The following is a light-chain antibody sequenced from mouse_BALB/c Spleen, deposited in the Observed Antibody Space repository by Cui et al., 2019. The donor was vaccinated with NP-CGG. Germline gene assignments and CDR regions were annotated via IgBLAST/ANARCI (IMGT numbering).Light chain of an antibody. J-gene: IGKJ5*01. Sequence: EMVLTQSPALMAASSGEKVPITVSVSSSISSSYLHWNQQKSGISPKPWIYGTSNLASGVPARFSGSGSGTSYSLTISSMEAEDAATYYCQQWSSSPLTFGDGTKLELK. V-gene: IGKV4-53*01. CDR2: GTS. CDR3: QQWSSSPLT. CDR1: SSISSSY.